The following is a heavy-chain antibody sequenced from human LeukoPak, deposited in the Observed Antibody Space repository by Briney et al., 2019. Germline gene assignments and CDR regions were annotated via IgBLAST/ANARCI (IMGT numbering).Heavy chain of an antibody. V-gene: IGHV4-39*01. Sequence: SETLSLTCTVSGASISGSGYYWGWIRQPPGKGLEWIGNIYDSGSTYYNASLQSRVTISIDTSKNQFSLRLSSVTAADTAMYYCAKSGGYGLIDYWGQGTLVTVSS. CDR1: GASISGSGYY. D-gene: IGHD1-26*01. CDR2: IYDSGST. J-gene: IGHJ4*02. CDR3: AKSGGYGLIDY.